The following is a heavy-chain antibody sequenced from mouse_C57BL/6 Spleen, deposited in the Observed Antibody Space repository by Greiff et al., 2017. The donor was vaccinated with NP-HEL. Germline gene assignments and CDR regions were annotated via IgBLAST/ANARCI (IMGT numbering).Heavy chain of an antibody. Sequence: QVQLQQPGTELVKPGASVKLSCKASGYTFTSYWMHWVKQRPGHGLEWIGNINPSNGGTNYNEKFKSKATLTVDKSSSTAYMQLSSLTSEDSAVYYCARSFYYYGRDYAMDYWGQGTSVTVSS. CDR3: ARSFYYYGRDYAMDY. J-gene: IGHJ4*01. D-gene: IGHD1-1*01. V-gene: IGHV1-53*01. CDR2: INPSNGGT. CDR1: GYTFTSYW.